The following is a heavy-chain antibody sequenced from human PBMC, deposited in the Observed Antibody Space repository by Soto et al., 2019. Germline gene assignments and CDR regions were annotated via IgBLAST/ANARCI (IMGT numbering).Heavy chain of an antibody. CDR1: GYTFSGYS. Sequence: QVQLVQSGAEVKKPGASVKVSCKASGYTFSGYSMNWVRQAPGQGLEWVGRFNLDTGITDYAQKFQGRVTMTRDTSGNTAHLEVNRLTSDDTAVYYCARVAPTWGSNAFDMWGQGTKVTVSS. CDR2: FNLDTGIT. CDR3: ARVAPTWGSNAFDM. J-gene: IGHJ3*02. V-gene: IGHV1-2*06. D-gene: IGHD7-27*01.